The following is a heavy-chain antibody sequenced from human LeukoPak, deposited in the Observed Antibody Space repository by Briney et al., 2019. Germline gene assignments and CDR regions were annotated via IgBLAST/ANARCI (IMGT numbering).Heavy chain of an antibody. CDR3: AKDTSGYYTFTY. J-gene: IGHJ4*02. CDR1: GDSISSFY. CDR2: IYTTGNT. V-gene: IGHV4-4*07. Sequence: SETLSLTCTVSGDSISSFYWSWIRQPAGKRLEWIGRIYTTGNTDYNPSLKSRVSMSIDTSKNQFSLNPVSVTAADTALYYCAKDTSGYYTFTYWGQGTLVTVSS. D-gene: IGHD3-3*01.